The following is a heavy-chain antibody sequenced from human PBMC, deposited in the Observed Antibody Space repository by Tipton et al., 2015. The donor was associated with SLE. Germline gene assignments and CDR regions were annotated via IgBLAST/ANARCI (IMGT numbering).Heavy chain of an antibody. V-gene: IGHV3-21*01. CDR1: GFTFSSYS. CDR3: ARETGRTGNAFDI. J-gene: IGHJ3*02. D-gene: IGHD1/OR15-1a*01. Sequence: SLRLSCAASGFTFSSYSMNWVRQAPGKGLEWVSSISSSSSYIYYADSVKGRFTISRDNAKNSLYLQMNSLRAEDTAVYYCARETGRTGNAFDIWGQGTMVTVSS. CDR2: ISSSSSYI.